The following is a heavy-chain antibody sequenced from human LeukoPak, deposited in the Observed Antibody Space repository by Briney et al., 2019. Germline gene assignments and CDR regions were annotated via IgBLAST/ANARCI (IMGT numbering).Heavy chain of an antibody. J-gene: IGHJ4*02. V-gene: IGHV4-39*01. CDR3: ARLGWAAAGSFDY. Sequence: PSETLSLTCTVSGGSISSSSDYWGWIRQPPGKGLEWIGSIYYSGSTYYNPSLKSRVTISVDTSKNQFSLKLSSVTAADTAVYYCARLGWAAAGSFDYWGQGTLVTVSS. D-gene: IGHD6-13*01. CDR1: GGSISSSSDY. CDR2: IYYSGST.